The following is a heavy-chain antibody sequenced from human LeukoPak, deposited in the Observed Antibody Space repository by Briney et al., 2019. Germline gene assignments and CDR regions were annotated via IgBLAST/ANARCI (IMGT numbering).Heavy chain of an antibody. J-gene: IGHJ3*02. D-gene: IGHD3-16*01. CDR3: ARVHGGSGASDI. CDR1: GGSISRYY. Sequence: SETLSLTCAVSGGSISRYYWSWIRQPPGKGLEWIGYIYYSGSTNYNPSLKSRVTMSVDTSKNQFSLKLSSVTAADTAVYYCARVHGGSGASDIWGQGTMVTVSS. CDR2: IYYSGST. V-gene: IGHV4-59*01.